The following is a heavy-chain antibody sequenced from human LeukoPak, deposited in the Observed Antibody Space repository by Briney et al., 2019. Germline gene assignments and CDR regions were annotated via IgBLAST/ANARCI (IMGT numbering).Heavy chain of an antibody. D-gene: IGHD3-10*01. V-gene: IGHV1-2*02. J-gene: IGHJ3*02. CDR2: INPNSGGT. CDR3: ARVAEYGGYPDAFDI. CDR1: GYTFTGYY. Sequence: GASVKVSCKASGYTFTGYYMHWVRQAPGQGLEWMGWINPNSGGTNYAQKFQGRVTMTRDTSISTAYMELSRLRSDDTAVYYCARVAEYGGYPDAFDIWGQGTMVTVSS.